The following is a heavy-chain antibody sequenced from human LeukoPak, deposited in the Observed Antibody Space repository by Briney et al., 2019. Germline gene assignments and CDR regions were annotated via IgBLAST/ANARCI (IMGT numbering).Heavy chain of an antibody. Sequence: GGSLRLSCAASGFTFSNYWMHWVRQAPGKGLVWVSRIYTDGSSTNYADSVKGRFTISRDNSKNTLYLQMNSLRAEDTAVYYCAKDLLAQFPQYGMDVWGQGTTVTVSS. CDR1: GFTFSNYW. V-gene: IGHV3-74*01. D-gene: IGHD6-19*01. CDR3: AKDLLAQFPQYGMDV. J-gene: IGHJ6*02. CDR2: IYTDGSST.